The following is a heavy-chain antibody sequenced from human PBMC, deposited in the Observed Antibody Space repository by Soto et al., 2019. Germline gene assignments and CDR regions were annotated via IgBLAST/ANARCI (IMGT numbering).Heavy chain of an antibody. Sequence: EVQLLQSGGGLVQPGGSLRLSCAASGFKFSNFAMRWIRQAPGKGLEWVSGINGGGGHTDYADSVKGRFTISRDNSKNRLCLPTSSLRLKETVVYYGAKAHWVYRSTWSYIDHCGQGTLVTVSS. J-gene: IGHJ4*02. V-gene: IGHV3-23*01. CDR2: INGGGGHT. CDR3: AKAHWVYRSTWSYIDH. CDR1: GFKFSNFA. D-gene: IGHD6-13*01.